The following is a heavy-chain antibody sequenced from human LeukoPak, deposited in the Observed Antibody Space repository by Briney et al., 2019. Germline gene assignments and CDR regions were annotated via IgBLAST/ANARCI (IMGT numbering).Heavy chain of an antibody. Sequence: ASVKVSCKASGYTFTSYGISWVRQAPGQGLEWMGWISAYNGNTNYAQKLQGRVTMTTDTSTSTAYMELRSLRSDDTAVYHCARDGKKYSSSADAFDIWGQGTMVTVSS. D-gene: IGHD6-13*01. V-gene: IGHV1-18*01. CDR1: GYTFTSYG. CDR2: ISAYNGNT. CDR3: ARDGKKYSSSADAFDI. J-gene: IGHJ3*02.